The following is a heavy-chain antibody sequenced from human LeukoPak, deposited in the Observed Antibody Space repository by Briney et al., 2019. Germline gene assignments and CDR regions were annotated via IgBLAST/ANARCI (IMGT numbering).Heavy chain of an antibody. D-gene: IGHD3-22*01. CDR2: IYSGGNT. CDR1: GLTVSSNC. V-gene: IGHV3-53*01. J-gene: IGHJ4*02. Sequence: GGSLRLSCAASGLTVSSNCMSWVRQAPGKGLEWVSFIYSGGNTYYADSVKGRFTISRDNSKNTFHLQMNSLRAEDTAVFYCATIKDDSSGYYRSAPFDYWGQGTLVTVSS. CDR3: ATIKDDSSGYYRSAPFDY.